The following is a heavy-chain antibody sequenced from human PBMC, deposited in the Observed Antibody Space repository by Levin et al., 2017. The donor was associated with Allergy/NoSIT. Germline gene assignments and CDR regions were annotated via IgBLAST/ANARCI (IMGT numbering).Heavy chain of an antibody. CDR2: IDWDDAK. CDR1: GFSLTSRGTC. D-gene: IGHD3-22*01. V-gene: IGHV2-70*13. J-gene: IGHJ5*02. Sequence: QTLSLTCTFSGFSLTSRGTCVSWIRQPPGKALEWLALIDWDDAKYYSTSLKTRLTISRDTSKNQVVLTMTNMDPVDTATYYCARMSYYDSSGYYSGRGWFDPWGQGTLVTVSS. CDR3: ARMSYYDSSGYYSGRGWFDP.